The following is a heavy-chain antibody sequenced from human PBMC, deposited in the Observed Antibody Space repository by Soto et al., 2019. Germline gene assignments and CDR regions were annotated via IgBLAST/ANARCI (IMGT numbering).Heavy chain of an antibody. J-gene: IGHJ4*02. Sequence: QVQLVQSGAEVKKPGASVKVSCKASGYTLTSYGFSWVRQAPGQGLEWMGWISGYNGNTNYAQKIQGRVTMTADTFTSTAYMELRSLRSDDTAVYYCARGRGLRVPFTGDYFDYWGQGTLVTVSS. CDR3: ARGRGLRVPFTGDYFDY. CDR1: GYTLTSYG. D-gene: IGHD3-16*01. V-gene: IGHV1-18*01. CDR2: ISGYNGNT.